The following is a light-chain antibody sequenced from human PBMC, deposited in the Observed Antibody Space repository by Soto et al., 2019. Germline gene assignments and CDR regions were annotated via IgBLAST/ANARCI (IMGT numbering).Light chain of an antibody. CDR3: QQYITYPYA. CDR2: EAS. CDR1: QSTSTW. Sequence: DIQMTQSPSTLSASVGDRVTITCRASQSTSTWLAWYQQRPGKTPKLLISEASKLESGVQSRFSGSGSGTEFTLTISSLQPDDFATYYCQQYITYPYAFGQGTKVEIK. J-gene: IGKJ1*01. V-gene: IGKV1-5*03.